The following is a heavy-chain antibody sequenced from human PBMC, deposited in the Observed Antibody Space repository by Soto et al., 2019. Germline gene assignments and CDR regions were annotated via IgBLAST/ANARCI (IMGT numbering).Heavy chain of an antibody. CDR2: IYYSGST. CDR3: ARRYGSCFDY. D-gene: IGHD5-18*01. Sequence: ETLSLTCTVSGGSISSYYWSWIRQPPGKGLEWIGYIYYSGSTNYNPSLKSRVTISVDTSKNQFSLKLSSVTAADTAAYYCARRYGSCFDYWRQGTLVTV. CDR1: GGSISSYY. V-gene: IGHV4-59*08. J-gene: IGHJ4*02.